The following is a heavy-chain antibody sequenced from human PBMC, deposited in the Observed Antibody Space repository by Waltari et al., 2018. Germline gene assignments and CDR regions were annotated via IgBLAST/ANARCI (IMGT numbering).Heavy chain of an antibody. CDR2: IYTSGST. CDR3: ARGRGVVFDY. D-gene: IGHD3-10*01. J-gene: IGHJ4*02. V-gene: IGHV4-61*09. CDR1: GGSISSGSYY. Sequence: QVQLQESGPGLVKPSQTLSLTCTVSGGSISSGSYYWSWIRQPAGKGLEWIGYIYTSGSTNHNPALKSRVTISVDTSKNHFSLKLSSVTAADTAVYYCARGRGVVFDYWGQGTLVTVSS.